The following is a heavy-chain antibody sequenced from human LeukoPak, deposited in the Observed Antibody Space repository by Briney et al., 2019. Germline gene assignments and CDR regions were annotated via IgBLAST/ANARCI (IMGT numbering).Heavy chain of an antibody. CDR3: AKTGGPYSSGWYWVDY. J-gene: IGHJ4*02. CDR1: GFTFSSYA. D-gene: IGHD6-19*01. CDR2: ISGSGGST. Sequence: PGGSLRLSSAASGFTFSSYAMSWVRQAPGKGLEWVSAISGSGGSTYYADSVKGRFTISRDNSKNTLYLQMNSLRAEDTAVYYCAKTGGPYSSGWYWVDYWGQGTLVTVSS. V-gene: IGHV3-23*01.